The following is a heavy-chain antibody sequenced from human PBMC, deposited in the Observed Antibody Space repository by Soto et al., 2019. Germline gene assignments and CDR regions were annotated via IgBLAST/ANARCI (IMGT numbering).Heavy chain of an antibody. CDR2: ISYDGSTE. CDR1: GYTFTGYY. CDR3: TKDDGYNDSTYYHYFGMDV. D-gene: IGHD5-12*01. V-gene: IGHV3-30*18. J-gene: IGHJ6*02. Sequence: SCKASGYTFTGYYMHWVRQAPGKGLEWVAVISYDGSTEYYADSVKGRFTISRDNSANRLFLQMNSLRPEDTAVYYCTKDDGYNDSTYYHYFGMDVWGQGTTVTVSS.